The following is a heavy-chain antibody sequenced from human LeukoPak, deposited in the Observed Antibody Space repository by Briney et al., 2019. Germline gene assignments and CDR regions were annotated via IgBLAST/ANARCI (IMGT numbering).Heavy chain of an antibody. V-gene: IGHV3-66*01. J-gene: IGHJ6*02. CDR1: GFSVSTSF. CDR2: IYNDGTT. Sequence: PGGSLRLSCAASGFSVSTSFMSWVRQAPGKGLEWVSVIYNDGTTYYADSVKGRFTISRDNAKNTLYLQMNSLRAEDTAVYYCARDAVDTANAVWGQGTTVTVSS. D-gene: IGHD5-18*01. CDR3: ARDAVDTANAV.